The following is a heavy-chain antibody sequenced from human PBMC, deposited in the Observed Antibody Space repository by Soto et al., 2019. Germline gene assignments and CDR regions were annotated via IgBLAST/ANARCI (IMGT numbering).Heavy chain of an antibody. CDR2: IIPLTETP. J-gene: IGHJ4*02. CDR3: AIGTRHSWTCDF. Sequence: QVQVVQSGAEVKKPGSSVKVSCKASGGTFSNYAISWVRQAPGHGLEWVGGIIPLTETPVYAPTVQGRLTITADEITSAAYMELSSLRSDDTAVYYCAIGTRHSWTCDFWGQGTLVTVSS. D-gene: IGHD6-13*01. CDR1: GGTFSNYA. V-gene: IGHV1-69*01.